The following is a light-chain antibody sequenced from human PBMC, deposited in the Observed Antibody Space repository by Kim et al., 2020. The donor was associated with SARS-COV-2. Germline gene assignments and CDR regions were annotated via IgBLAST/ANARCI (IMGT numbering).Light chain of an antibody. CDR3: QHYGTSPLT. Sequence: PGETAAVSCRASQSVSSNYLAWYQQKPGQAPRLLIYGASSRATGIPDRFSGSGSETDFILTISRLDPEDFAVYYCQHYGTSPLTFGGGTKVEI. CDR1: QSVSSNY. J-gene: IGKJ4*01. CDR2: GAS. V-gene: IGKV3-20*01.